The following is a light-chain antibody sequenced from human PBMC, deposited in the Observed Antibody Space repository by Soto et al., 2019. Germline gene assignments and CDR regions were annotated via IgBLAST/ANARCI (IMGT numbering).Light chain of an antibody. CDR1: QSISTN. V-gene: IGKV3D-15*01. CDR2: GAS. Sequence: EIVITQSPCTLSVSPGERVTLSCGASQSISTNLAWYQQKPGQAPRLLIYGASTRATGIPVRFIGGGSGTEFTLSISSLQSEDFAVYYCQQYGSSRRTFGQGTKVDNK. CDR3: QQYGSSRRT. J-gene: IGKJ1*01.